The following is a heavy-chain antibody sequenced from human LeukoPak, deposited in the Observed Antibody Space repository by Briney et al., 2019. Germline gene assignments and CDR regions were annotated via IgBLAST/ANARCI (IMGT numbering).Heavy chain of an antibody. J-gene: IGHJ4*02. D-gene: IGHD3-22*01. CDR2: IWYDGSNK. Sequence: GGSLGLSCAASGFTFSSYGMHWVRQAPGKGLEWVAVIWYDGSNKYYADSVKGRFTISRDNSKNTLYLQMNSLRAEDTAVYYCARYSSGTREFDYWGQGTLVTVSS. CDR3: ARYSSGTREFDY. V-gene: IGHV3-33*01. CDR1: GFTFSSYG.